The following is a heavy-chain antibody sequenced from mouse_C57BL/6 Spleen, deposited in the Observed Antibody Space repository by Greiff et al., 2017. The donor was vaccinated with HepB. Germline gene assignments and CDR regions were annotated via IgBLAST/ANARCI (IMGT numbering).Heavy chain of an antibody. CDR1: GFTFSSYA. CDR2: ISRGGDYT. Sequence: EVKLVESGEGLVKPGGSLKLSCAASGFTFSSYAMSWVRQTPEQRLEWVAYISRGGDYTYYAHTVKGRFTISRDNARNTLYLQMSSLKSEDTAMYYCTRARFGSRNYAMDYWGQGTSVTVAS. CDR3: TRARFGSRNYAMDY. V-gene: IGHV5-9-1*02. J-gene: IGHJ4*01. D-gene: IGHD1-1*01.